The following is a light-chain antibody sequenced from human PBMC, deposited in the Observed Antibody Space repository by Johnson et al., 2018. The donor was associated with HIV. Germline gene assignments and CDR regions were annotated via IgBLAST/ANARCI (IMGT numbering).Light chain of an antibody. CDR1: SSNVGNNY. J-gene: IGLJ1*01. V-gene: IGLV1-51*02. CDR3: GTWDSSLYAYV. CDR2: ENN. Sequence: HSVLTQPPSVSAAPGQKVTISCSGSSSNVGNNYVSWYQCLPGTAPKLLIYENNKRPSGIPDRFSGSKSGTSATLGITGLQTGDEADYYCGTWDSSLYAYVFGTGTKVTAL.